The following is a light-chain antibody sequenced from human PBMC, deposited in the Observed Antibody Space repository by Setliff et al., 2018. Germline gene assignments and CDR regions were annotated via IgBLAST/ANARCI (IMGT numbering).Light chain of an antibody. J-gene: IGLJ1*01. V-gene: IGLV2-14*01. Sequence: QSVLTQPASVSGSPGQSITISCTATSSDVGDYNYVSWYQQHPGKAPKLIIYEVSNRPSGVSNRFSGSKSGNTASLTISGLQAEDEADYYCSSYTSSSTYVFGTGTKVTV. CDR2: EVS. CDR1: SSDVGDYNY. CDR3: SSYTSSSTYV.